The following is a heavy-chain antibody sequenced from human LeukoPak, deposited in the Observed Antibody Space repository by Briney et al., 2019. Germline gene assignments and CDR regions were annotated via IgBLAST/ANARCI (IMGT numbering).Heavy chain of an antibody. CDR2: INHSGST. CDR1: GYSISSAYY. D-gene: IGHD5/OR15-5a*01. CDR3: ARLVSSADAFDI. J-gene: IGHJ3*02. Sequence: SETLSLTCTVSGYSISSAYYWSWIRQPPGKGLEWIGEINHSGSTNYNPSLKSRVTISVDTSKNQFSLKLSSVTAADTAVYYCARLVSSADAFDIWGQGTMVTVSS. V-gene: IGHV4-38-2*02.